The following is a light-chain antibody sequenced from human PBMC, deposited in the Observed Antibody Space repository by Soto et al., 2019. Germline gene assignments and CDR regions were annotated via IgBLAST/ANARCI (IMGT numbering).Light chain of an antibody. CDR1: QDISNY. Sequence: DIQMAQSPSSLSASVGDRVTITCQASQDISNYLNWYQQKPGKAPKLLIYDASNLETGVPSRFSGFGSGTEFTLTISSLQPEDSATYYCLQHNTYPLTFGGGTKVDI. V-gene: IGKV1-33*01. CDR2: DAS. J-gene: IGKJ4*01. CDR3: LQHNTYPLT.